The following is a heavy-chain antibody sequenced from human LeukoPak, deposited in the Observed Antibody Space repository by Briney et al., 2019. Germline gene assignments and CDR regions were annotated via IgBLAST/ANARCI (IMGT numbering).Heavy chain of an antibody. CDR3: AKDEVDY. V-gene: IGHV3-23*01. CDR2: ISDSGGKT. J-gene: IGHJ4*02. CDR1: GLTFSNFA. Sequence: PGGSLRLSCVASGLTFSNFAMTWVRQAPGKGLEWVSAISDSGGKTYYADSVKGRFTISRDNSKNALYLQMSSLRDEDTAVYYCAKDEVDYWGQGTLVTVSS.